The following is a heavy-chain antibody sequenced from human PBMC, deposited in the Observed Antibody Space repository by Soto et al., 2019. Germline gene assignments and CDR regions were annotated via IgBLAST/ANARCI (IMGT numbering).Heavy chain of an antibody. V-gene: IGHV1-18*01. J-gene: IGHJ4*02. CDR1: GYTFTSYG. CDR2: ISAYNGNT. D-gene: IGHD6-13*01. Sequence: ASVKVSCKASGYTFTSYGISWVRQAPGQGLEWMGWISAYNGNTNYAQKLQGRVTISIDTSENQFSLKLSSVTAADTAVYYCARSLGIRSYIDYWGQGTLVTVSS. CDR3: ARSLGIRSYIDY.